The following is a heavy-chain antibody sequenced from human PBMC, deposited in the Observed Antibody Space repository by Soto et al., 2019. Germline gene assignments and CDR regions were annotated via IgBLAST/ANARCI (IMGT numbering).Heavy chain of an antibody. J-gene: IGHJ4*02. CDR1: GGSFSGHY. Sequence: QAQLQQWGAGLLKPSETLSLTCAVYGGSFSGHYWSWIRQAPGKGLEWIGEINHSGSTNYNPSLKSRVTSSADTSKNQFSLKLSSVTAADTSVYYCARGITLKAVVQRDAPDKTYFDSWGRGTLVTVSS. V-gene: IGHV4-34*01. CDR3: ARGITLKAVVQRDAPDKTYFDS. CDR2: INHSGST. D-gene: IGHD3-22*01.